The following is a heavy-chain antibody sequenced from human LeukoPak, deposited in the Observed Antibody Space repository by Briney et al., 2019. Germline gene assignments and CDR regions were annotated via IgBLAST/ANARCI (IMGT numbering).Heavy chain of an antibody. CDR2: ISWNSGSI. V-gene: IGHV3-9*03. CDR3: AKDIGYSSGWYSAFDI. J-gene: IGHJ3*02. CDR1: GFTFDDYA. Sequence: GRSLRLSCAASGFTFDDYAMQWVRQAPGKGLEWVSGISWNSGSIGYADSVKGRFTISRDNAKNSLYLQMNSLRAEDMALYYCAKDIGYSSGWYSAFDIWGQGTMVTVSS. D-gene: IGHD6-19*01.